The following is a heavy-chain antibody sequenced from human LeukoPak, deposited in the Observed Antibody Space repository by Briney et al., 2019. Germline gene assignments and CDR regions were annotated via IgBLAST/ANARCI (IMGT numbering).Heavy chain of an antibody. CDR2: MNPNSGNT. CDR1: GYTFSDFG. D-gene: IGHD5-18*01. J-gene: IGHJ4*02. Sequence: ASVKVSCKASGYTFSDFGVSWVRQATGQGLEWMGWMNPNSGNTGYAQKFQGRVTMTRNTSISTAYMELSSLRSEDTAVYYCARRNTGVVAGLDCWGQGTLVTVSS. CDR3: ARRNTGVVAGLDC. V-gene: IGHV1-8*02.